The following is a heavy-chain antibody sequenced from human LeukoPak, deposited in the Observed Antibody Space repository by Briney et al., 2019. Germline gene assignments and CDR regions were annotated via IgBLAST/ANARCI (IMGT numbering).Heavy chain of an antibody. CDR3: ARGPHDKVYQLLCNY. Sequence: ASVKVSCKASGYTFTSYGISWVRQAPGQGLEWMGWISAYNGNTNYAQKLQGRVTMTTDTSTSTAYMELRSLRSDDTAVYYCARGPHDKVYQLLCNYWGQGTLVTVSS. CDR1: GYTFTSYG. D-gene: IGHD2-2*01. J-gene: IGHJ4*02. V-gene: IGHV1-18*01. CDR2: ISAYNGNT.